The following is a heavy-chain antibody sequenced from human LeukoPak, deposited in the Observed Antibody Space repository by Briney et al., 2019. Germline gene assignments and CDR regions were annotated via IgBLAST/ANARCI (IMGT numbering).Heavy chain of an antibody. D-gene: IGHD1-26*01. CDR1: GFTFSSYA. Sequence: GGSLRLSCAASGFTFSSYAMSWVRQAPGKGLEWVSTIGGGGESTYYADSVKGRFTISRDNSKNTAYLQMNSLRAEDTAVYYCAKVLSGSQDYWGQGTLVTVFS. CDR3: AKVLSGSQDY. CDR2: IGGGGEST. J-gene: IGHJ4*02. V-gene: IGHV3-23*01.